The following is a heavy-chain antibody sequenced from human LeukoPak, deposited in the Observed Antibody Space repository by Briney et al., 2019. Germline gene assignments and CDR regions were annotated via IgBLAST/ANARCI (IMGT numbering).Heavy chain of an antibody. Sequence: ASVKVSCKASGYTFTSYGISWVRQAPGQGLEWMGWISAYNGNTNYAQKLQGRVTMTTGTSTSTAYMELRSLRSDDTAVYYCAREGIVVVPAADPDYYYYYMDVWGKGTTVTISS. V-gene: IGHV1-18*01. J-gene: IGHJ6*03. CDR2: ISAYNGNT. CDR3: AREGIVVVPAADPDYYYYYMDV. CDR1: GYTFTSYG. D-gene: IGHD2-2*01.